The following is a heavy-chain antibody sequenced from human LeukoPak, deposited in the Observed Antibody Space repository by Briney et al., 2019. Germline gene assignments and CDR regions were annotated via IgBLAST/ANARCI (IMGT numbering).Heavy chain of an antibody. J-gene: IGHJ3*02. Sequence: GGSLRLSCAASGFTFSSYSMNWVRQAPGKGLEWVSYISSSSSTIYYADSVKGRFTISRDNAKNSLYLQMNSLRAEDTAVYYCARQIVATIGDAFDIWGQGIMVTVSS. CDR3: ARQIVATIGDAFDI. CDR2: ISSSSSTI. V-gene: IGHV3-48*04. D-gene: IGHD5-12*01. CDR1: GFTFSSYS.